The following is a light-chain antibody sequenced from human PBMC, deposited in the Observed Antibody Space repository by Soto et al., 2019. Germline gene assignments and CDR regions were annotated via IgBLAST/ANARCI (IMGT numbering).Light chain of an antibody. CDR2: TAS. V-gene: IGKV1-5*03. CDR3: QQYDDSWT. J-gene: IGKJ1*01. CDR1: QGIKND. Sequence: DIHMTQPPSSLSALIGDRVTITCRASQGIKNDLAWDQQTPGTAPNLLIYTASSLESGPPSRFSGSGSGTEFTLTISRLQPDDFATYYCQQYDDSWTFGQGTQLDIK.